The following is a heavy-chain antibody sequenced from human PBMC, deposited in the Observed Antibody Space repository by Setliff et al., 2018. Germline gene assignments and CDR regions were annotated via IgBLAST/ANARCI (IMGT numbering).Heavy chain of an antibody. Sequence: PGPSVKVSCKTSGFTFYTFGFSWVRQAPGQGLEWMGWISAYDGNTDYAQTFQDRVTMTIDTSTKTVFMELRRLRSDDTAVYYCTRSRAPSLVLAIDFDYWGQGTLVTVSS. CDR3: TRSRAPSLVLAIDFDY. V-gene: IGHV1-18*01. D-gene: IGHD2-2*03. CDR1: GFTFYTFG. CDR2: ISAYDGNT. J-gene: IGHJ4*02.